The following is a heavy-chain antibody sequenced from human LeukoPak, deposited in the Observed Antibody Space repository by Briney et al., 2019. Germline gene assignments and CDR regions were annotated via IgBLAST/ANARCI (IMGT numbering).Heavy chain of an antibody. J-gene: IGHJ4*02. D-gene: IGHD6-19*01. CDR1: GVTVSSNY. V-gene: IGHV3-66*01. CDR3: ARATKGCFDY. Sequence: GGSLRLSCAASGVTVSSNYMSWVRQAPGKGLEWVSVIYSGGSTYYADSVKGRFTISRDNSKNTLYLQMNSLRAEDTAVYYCARATKGCFDYWGREPWSPSPQ. CDR2: IYSGGST.